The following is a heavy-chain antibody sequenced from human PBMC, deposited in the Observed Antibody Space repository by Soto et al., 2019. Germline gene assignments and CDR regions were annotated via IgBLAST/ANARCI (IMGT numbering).Heavy chain of an antibody. CDR3: ARDRGAYAY. CDR1: GFTFRRYA. CDR2: INQDGSEK. D-gene: IGHD1-26*01. J-gene: IGHJ4*02. Sequence: PGGSLRLSCAASGFTFRRYAMSWVRQAPGKGLEWVANINQDGSEKNYVDSVKGRFTISRDDAKNSLYLQMNSLRAEDTAVYYCARDRGAYAYWGQGTLVTVSS. V-gene: IGHV3-7*03.